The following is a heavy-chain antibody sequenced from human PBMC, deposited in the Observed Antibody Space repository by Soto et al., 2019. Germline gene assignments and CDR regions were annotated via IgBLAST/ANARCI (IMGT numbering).Heavy chain of an antibody. CDR3: TRDPHGDHIGAFDF. CDR1: KFTFSAYA. V-gene: IGHV3-23*04. CDR2: ISGSGGGT. D-gene: IGHD4-17*01. Sequence: EVQVVESGGGLVQPGGSLRLSCATSKFTFSAYAMTWVRHAPGEGLERVSSISGSGGGTSYAASVKGRFSISRATSKNTQSLRMKSQRVEDTAVYYCTRDPHGDHIGAFDFWGQGIVVTVSS. J-gene: IGHJ3*01.